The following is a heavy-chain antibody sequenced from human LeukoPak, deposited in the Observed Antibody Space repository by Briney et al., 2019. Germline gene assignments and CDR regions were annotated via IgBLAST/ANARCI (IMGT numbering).Heavy chain of an antibody. CDR2: IIPIFGTA. D-gene: IGHD2-15*01. V-gene: IGHV1-69*05. CDR1: GGTFSSYA. Sequence: GASVKVSCKASGGTFSSYAISWVRQAPGQGLEWMGGIIPIFGTANYAQKFQGRVTITTDESTSTAYMELSSLRSEDTAVYYCASQGPPSSPTIPNAFDIWGQGTMVTVSS. CDR3: ASQGPPSSPTIPNAFDI. J-gene: IGHJ3*02.